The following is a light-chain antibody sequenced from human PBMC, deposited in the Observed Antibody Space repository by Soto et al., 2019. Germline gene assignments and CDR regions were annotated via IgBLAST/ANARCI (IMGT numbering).Light chain of an antibody. V-gene: IGLV1-44*01. CDR2: GSS. Sequence: QLVLTQPPSASGTPGQRVTISCSGSISTIGSNSVNWFQQHPGTAPKLLIYGSSERPSGVPDRFSASKSGTSASLAISGLQSEDEGDYYCATWAGSLKDLHVFGTGTKLTVL. J-gene: IGLJ1*01. CDR3: ATWAGSLKDLHV. CDR1: ISTIGSNS.